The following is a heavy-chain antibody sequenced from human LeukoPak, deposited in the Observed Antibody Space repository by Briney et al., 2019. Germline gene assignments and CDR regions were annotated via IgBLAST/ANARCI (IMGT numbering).Heavy chain of an antibody. D-gene: IGHD3-22*01. CDR1: GFTFSIYA. CDR2: IKPDGSAQ. V-gene: IGHV3-7*01. Sequence: GGSPRLSCAASGFTFSIYAMSWVRQAPGKGLEWVATIKPDGSAQYYVDSVKGRFTISRDNAKNSLFLQINSLRAEDTAVYYCANGGTYSSGPWGQGTLVTVSS. J-gene: IGHJ5*02. CDR3: ANGGTYSSGP.